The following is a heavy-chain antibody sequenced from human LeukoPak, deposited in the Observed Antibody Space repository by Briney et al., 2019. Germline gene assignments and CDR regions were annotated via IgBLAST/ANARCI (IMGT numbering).Heavy chain of an antibody. V-gene: IGHV1-18*01. Sequence: ASVKVSCKASGYTFTSYGISWVRQAPRQGLEWMGWISAYNGNTNYAQKLQGRVTMTTDTSTSTAYMELRSLRSDDTAVYYCARAYDFWSGYYSNWFDPWGQGTLVTVSS. CDR3: ARAYDFWSGYYSNWFDP. CDR1: GYTFTSYG. J-gene: IGHJ5*02. D-gene: IGHD3-3*01. CDR2: ISAYNGNT.